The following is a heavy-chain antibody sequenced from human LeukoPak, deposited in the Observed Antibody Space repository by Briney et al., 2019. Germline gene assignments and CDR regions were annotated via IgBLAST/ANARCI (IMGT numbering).Heavy chain of an antibody. D-gene: IGHD5-12*01. Sequence: ASVKVSCKASGYTFTGYYMHWVRQAPGQGLEWMGWINPNSGGTNYAQKFQGRVTMTRDTSTSTVYMELSSLRSEDTAVYYCASPEERYSGYDLGYWGQGTLVTVSS. J-gene: IGHJ4*02. CDR2: INPNSGGT. CDR1: GYTFTGYY. V-gene: IGHV1-2*02. CDR3: ASPEERYSGYDLGY.